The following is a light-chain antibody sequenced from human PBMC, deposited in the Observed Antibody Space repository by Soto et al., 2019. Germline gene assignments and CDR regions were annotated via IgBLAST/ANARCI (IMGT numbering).Light chain of an antibody. J-gene: IGKJ1*01. CDR1: QSVNSH. V-gene: IGKV3-11*01. CDR2: DAS. Sequence: EIALTQSPLTVSQSPVDRATXSCRASQSVNSHLGWYQQQPGQSPMLIIYDASNTSTRIPPTFSCGWSGPDFNLTISRMGPKDFAVCYCQQYGSCPPWTFGQGGKVDIK. CDR3: QQYGSCPPWT.